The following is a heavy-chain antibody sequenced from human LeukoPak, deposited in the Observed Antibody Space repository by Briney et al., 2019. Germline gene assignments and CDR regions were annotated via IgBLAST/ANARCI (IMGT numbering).Heavy chain of an antibody. CDR3: ATKGMVRGVIITRFYLDY. V-gene: IGHV4-39*01. Sequence: SETLSLTCTVSGGSISSSSYYWGWIRQPPGKGLEWIGSIYYSGSTYYNPSLKSRVTISVDTSKNQFSLKLSSVTAADTAVYYCATKGMVRGVIITRFYLDYWGQGTLVTVSS. J-gene: IGHJ4*02. D-gene: IGHD3-10*01. CDR1: GGSISSSSYY. CDR2: IYYSGST.